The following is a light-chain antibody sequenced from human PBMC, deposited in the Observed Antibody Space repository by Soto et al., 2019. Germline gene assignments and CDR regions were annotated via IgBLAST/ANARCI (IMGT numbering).Light chain of an antibody. J-gene: IGLJ2*01. CDR3: SSYTSTSHLI. CDR2: DVN. V-gene: IGLV2-14*03. CDR1: SRDVGNYNY. Sequence: QSALTQPASGSGSPGQSITISCTGTSRDVGNYNYVSWYQHHPGRAPKLVIYDVNNRPAGISNRFSGSKSDNTASLTIFGLKAEDEADYYCSSYTSTSHLIFGGGTKVTAL.